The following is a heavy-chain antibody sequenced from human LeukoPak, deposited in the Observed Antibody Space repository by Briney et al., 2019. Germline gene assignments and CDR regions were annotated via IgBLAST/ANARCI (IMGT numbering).Heavy chain of an antibody. CDR2: ISTSSAYI. CDR3: ARDPYSNGVFDY. CDR1: GFTFSDYI. J-gene: IGHJ4*02. V-gene: IGHV3-21*01. Sequence: GGSLRLSCAASGFTFSDYILNWVRQAPGKGREWVSSISTSSAYILYADSVKGRFTISRDNAKNSLYLQMNSLRAEDTAVYYCARDPYSNGVFDYWGQGTLVTVSS. D-gene: IGHD1-26*01.